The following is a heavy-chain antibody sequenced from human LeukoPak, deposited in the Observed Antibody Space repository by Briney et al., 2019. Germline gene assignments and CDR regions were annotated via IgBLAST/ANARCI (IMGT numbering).Heavy chain of an antibody. V-gene: IGHV3-23*01. J-gene: IGHJ4*02. CDR3: TKDLDDDNGGF. D-gene: IGHD3/OR15-3a*01. CDR1: GFTFSSYP. CDR2: ITGSGDTT. Sequence: GGSLRLSCAASGFTFSSYPTSWVRQAPGKGLEWVSAITGSGDTTYYTNSVQGRFTISRDNSKNTLYLQMNSLRVEDTAIYYCTKDLDDDNGGFWGQGALVTVSS.